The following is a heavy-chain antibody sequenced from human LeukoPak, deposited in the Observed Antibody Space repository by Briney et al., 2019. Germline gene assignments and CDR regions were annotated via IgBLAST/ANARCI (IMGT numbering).Heavy chain of an antibody. J-gene: IGHJ4*02. CDR2: INHSGST. D-gene: IGHD3-10*01. CDR3: ARLKECRGNYYGSGSYYKCYYFDY. CDR1: GGYFSVYY. V-gene: IGHV4-34*01. Sequence: SETLSLTCAVYGGYFSVYYWSWIRQPPGKGLEWIGEINHSGSTNYNPSLKSRVTISVDMSKNQFSLKLSSVTAADTAVYYCARLKECRGNYYGSGSYYKCYYFDYWGQGTLVTVSS.